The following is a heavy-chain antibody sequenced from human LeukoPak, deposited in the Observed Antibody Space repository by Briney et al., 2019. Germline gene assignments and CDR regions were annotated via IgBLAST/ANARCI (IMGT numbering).Heavy chain of an antibody. CDR3: ARQGGYCSGGRCYGRFDP. CDR2: INPSSGGT. J-gene: IGHJ5*02. V-gene: IGHV1-2*02. D-gene: IGHD2-15*01. CDR1: GYTFIAYY. Sequence: ASVKVSCKASGYTFIAYYMHWVRQAPGQGLEWMGWINPSSGGTNYAQKFQGGVTMTRDTSISTAYMELSSLRSDDTAVYYCARQGGYCSGGRCYGRFDPWGQGTLVTVSS.